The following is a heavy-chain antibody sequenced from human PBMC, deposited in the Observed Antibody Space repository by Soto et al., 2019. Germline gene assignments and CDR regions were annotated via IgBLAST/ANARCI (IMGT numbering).Heavy chain of an antibody. Sequence: QVQLQQWGAGLLKPSETLSLTCAVYGGSFSGYQWSWIRQTPGKGLEWIGEINDSGNINYNPSLTRRVTILVDTAKKQSSLNLSSVTAADTAVYCCARGLILWFGELSRRGGYYYCMAVWGKGTTVTVSS. D-gene: IGHD3-10*01. CDR1: GGSFSGYQ. CDR2: INDSGNI. J-gene: IGHJ6*03. V-gene: IGHV4-34*01. CDR3: ARGLILWFGELSRRGGYYYCMAV.